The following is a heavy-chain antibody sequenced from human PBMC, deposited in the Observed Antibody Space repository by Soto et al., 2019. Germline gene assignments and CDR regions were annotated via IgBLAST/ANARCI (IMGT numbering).Heavy chain of an antibody. V-gene: IGHV4-39*01. J-gene: IGHJ4*02. CDR2: IYYSGST. Sequence: SETLCLTCTVSGFTISSSSYYWGWIRQPPGKGLEWIGSIYYSGSTYYNPSLKSRVTISVDTSKNQFSLKLSSVTAADTAVYYCARLSYYGSGSYRAYYFDYWGQGTLVTVSS. CDR1: GFTISSSSYY. D-gene: IGHD3-10*01. CDR3: ARLSYYGSGSYRAYYFDY.